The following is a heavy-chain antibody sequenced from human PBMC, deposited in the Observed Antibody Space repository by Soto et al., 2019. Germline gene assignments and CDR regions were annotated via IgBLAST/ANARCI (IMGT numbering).Heavy chain of an antibody. Sequence: QVQLLQSGAEVKKPGASVKISCKASGYNFNNYEINWVRQAPAQGLEWMGWMKGYSGNPLYAQNFQGRLTLTRDTSTNTAYLELTSLAYEDTAIYFCARRRGDSYYGLDYWGQGTLVTVSS. CDR1: GYNFNNYE. CDR3: ARRRGDSYYGLDY. D-gene: IGHD2-21*01. V-gene: IGHV1-8*01. CDR2: MKGYSGNP. J-gene: IGHJ4*02.